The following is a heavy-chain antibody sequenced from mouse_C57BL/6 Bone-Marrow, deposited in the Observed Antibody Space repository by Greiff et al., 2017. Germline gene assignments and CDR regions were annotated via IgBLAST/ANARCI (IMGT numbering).Heavy chain of an antibody. CDR2: IDPENGDT. J-gene: IGHJ3*01. Sequence: EVQLQQSGAELVRPGASVKLSCTASGFNIKDDYMHWVKQRPEQGLEWIGWIDPENGDTEYASKFQGKATITADTSSNTAYLQLSSLTSEDTAVYYCTTYYYGSTSWCAYWGQGTLVTVSA. CDR3: TTYYYGSTSWCAY. D-gene: IGHD1-1*01. CDR1: GFNIKDDY. V-gene: IGHV14-4*01.